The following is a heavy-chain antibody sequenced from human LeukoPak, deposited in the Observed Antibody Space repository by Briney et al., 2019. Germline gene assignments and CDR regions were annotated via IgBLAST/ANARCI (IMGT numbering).Heavy chain of an antibody. Sequence: SETLSLTCTVSGGSISSYYWSWLRQPPGKGLEWIGFIYYSGYTNYNPSLKSRVTISIDTSKNQFSLTLTSVTAADTAVYYCARAAGIAASGGFDPWGQGTLVTVSS. D-gene: IGHD6-13*01. J-gene: IGHJ5*02. CDR3: ARAAGIAASGGFDP. CDR2: IYYSGYT. V-gene: IGHV4-59*01. CDR1: GGSISSYY.